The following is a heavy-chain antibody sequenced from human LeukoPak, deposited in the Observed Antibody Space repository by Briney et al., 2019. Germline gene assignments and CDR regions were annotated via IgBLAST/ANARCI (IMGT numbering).Heavy chain of an antibody. CDR1: GFTFDDYT. J-gene: IGHJ4*02. V-gene: IGHV3-43*01. CDR3: AKGKNTGSYLSHVDC. D-gene: IGHD3-10*01. Sequence: GGSLRLSCAASGFTFDDYTMHWVRQAPGKGLEWVSLITWDGGSTYYADSVKGRFTISRDNSKNSLYLQMSSLRTEDTALYYCAKGKNTGSYLSHVDCWGQGTLVTVSS. CDR2: ITWDGGST.